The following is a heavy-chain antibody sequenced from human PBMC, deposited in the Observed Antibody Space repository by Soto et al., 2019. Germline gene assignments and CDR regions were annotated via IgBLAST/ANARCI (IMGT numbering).Heavy chain of an antibody. Sequence: SETLSLTCSVSGPSISSAYYWAWIRQSPGRGLEFLGRIYFNGNTFYNPSLKSRVTVSRDTSKNQFFLSLTSVSAADTAIYYCARVHWSGSSYDGFDLWGQGTKLTVSS. D-gene: IGHD3-3*01. J-gene: IGHJ3*01. V-gene: IGHV4-38-2*02. CDR3: ARVHWSGSSYDGFDL. CDR2: IYFNGNT. CDR1: GPSISSAYY.